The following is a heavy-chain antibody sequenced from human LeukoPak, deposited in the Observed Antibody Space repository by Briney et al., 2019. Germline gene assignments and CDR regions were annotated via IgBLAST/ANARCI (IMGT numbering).Heavy chain of an antibody. CDR1: GFTFDDYA. Sequence: PGGSLRLSCAGSGFTFDDYAMHWIRQPPGKGLQWVSLISGPGSVTHQADSVKGRFTISRDNSKNSLYLQMSSLRTEDTVLYYCARGTGSGSYLLDYWGQGTLVTVSS. D-gene: IGHD6-6*01. CDR3: ARGTGSGSYLLDY. V-gene: IGHV3-43*02. J-gene: IGHJ4*02. CDR2: ISGPGSVT.